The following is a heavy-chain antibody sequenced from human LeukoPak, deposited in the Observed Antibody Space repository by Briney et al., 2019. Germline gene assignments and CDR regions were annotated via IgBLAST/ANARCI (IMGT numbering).Heavy chain of an antibody. J-gene: IGHJ4*02. CDR3: ARIYGDYHLDY. CDR2: ISYDGSNK. Sequence: GGSLRLSCAASGFTFSSYAMHWVRQAPGKGLEWVAVISYDGSNKYYADSVKGRFTISRDNSKNTLYLQMNSLRAEDTAVYYCARIYGDYHLDYWGQGTLVTVSS. V-gene: IGHV3-30-3*01. D-gene: IGHD4-17*01. CDR1: GFTFSSYA.